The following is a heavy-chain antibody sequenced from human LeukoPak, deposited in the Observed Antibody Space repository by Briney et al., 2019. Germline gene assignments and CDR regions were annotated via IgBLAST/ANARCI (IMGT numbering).Heavy chain of an antibody. D-gene: IGHD3-3*01. Sequence: GGSLRLSCAASGFTFSLYAMSWVRQAPGKGLVWVSRINTDGSSASYADAVKGRFTISRDNAKNTLYLQMNSLRAEDTAVYYCAREEYDDLGYWGQGTLVTVSS. CDR1: GFTFSLYA. V-gene: IGHV3-74*01. J-gene: IGHJ4*02. CDR2: INTDGSSA. CDR3: AREEYDDLGY.